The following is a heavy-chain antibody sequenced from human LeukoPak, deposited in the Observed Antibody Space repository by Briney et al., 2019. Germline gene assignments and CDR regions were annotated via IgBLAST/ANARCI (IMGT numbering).Heavy chain of an antibody. Sequence: PSETLSLACAVYGGSFSGYYWSWIRQPPGKGLEWIGEINHSGSTNYNPSLKSRVTISVDTSKNQFPLKLSSVTAADTAVYYCARKGGDYSYYFDYWGQGTLVTVSS. CDR2: INHSGST. V-gene: IGHV4-34*01. D-gene: IGHD4-17*01. CDR1: GGSFSGYY. J-gene: IGHJ4*02. CDR3: ARKGGDYSYYFDY.